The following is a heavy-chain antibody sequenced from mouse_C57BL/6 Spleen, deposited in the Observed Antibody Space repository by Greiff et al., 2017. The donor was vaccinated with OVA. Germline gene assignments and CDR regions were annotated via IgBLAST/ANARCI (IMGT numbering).Heavy chain of an antibody. J-gene: IGHJ4*01. CDR1: GFNIKDDY. D-gene: IGHD1-1*01. Sequence: VQLQQSGAELVRPGASVKLSCTASGFNIKDDYMHWVKQRPEQGLEWIGWIDPENGDTEYASKFQGKATITADTSSNTAYLQLSSLTSEDTAVYYCTPVSTVDAMDCWGQGTSVTVSS. CDR2: IDPENGDT. V-gene: IGHV14-4*01. CDR3: TPVSTVDAMDC.